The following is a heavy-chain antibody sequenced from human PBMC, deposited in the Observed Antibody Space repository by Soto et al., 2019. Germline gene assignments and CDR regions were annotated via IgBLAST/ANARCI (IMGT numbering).Heavy chain of an antibody. Sequence: LSLTCAVYGGSFSGYYWSWIRQPPGKGLEWIGEINHSGSTNYNPSLKSRVTISVYTSKNQFSLKLSSVTAADTAVYYCPRDTTVAQGGYYSGMGGRGQVPTIVASS. CDR3: PRDTTVAQGGYYSGMGG. V-gene: IGHV4-34*01. J-gene: IGHJ6*02. CDR1: GGSFSGYY. CDR2: INHSGST. D-gene: IGHD2-15*01.